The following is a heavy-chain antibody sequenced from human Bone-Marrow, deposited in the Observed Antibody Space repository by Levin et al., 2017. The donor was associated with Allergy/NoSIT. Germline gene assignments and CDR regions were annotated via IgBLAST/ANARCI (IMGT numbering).Heavy chain of an antibody. V-gene: IGHV4-30-4*01. CDR1: GDSINSGDYY. CDR2: MYYTGSA. J-gene: IGHJ3*02. Sequence: SETLSLTCTVSGDSINSGDYYWNWIRQPPGKGLEWIGNMYYTGSAYYNPSLKSRLVISLDTSKNQFSLKVYSVTAADTALYYCARSNDFGGYGWDPLEIWGQGTVVTVSS. CDR3: ARSNDFGGYGWDPLEI. D-gene: IGHD4-17*01.